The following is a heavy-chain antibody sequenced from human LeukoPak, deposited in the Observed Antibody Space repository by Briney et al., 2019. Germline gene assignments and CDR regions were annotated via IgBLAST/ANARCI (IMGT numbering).Heavy chain of an antibody. CDR3: ARQGFVASYGVDV. CDR2: IYPGDSNT. J-gene: IGHJ6*02. Sequence: GEFLKISCKGSGYSFKNYWIAWVRQTPGKGLEWMGIIYPGDSNTRYNPSFQGQVTISADKSISTAYLQWGSLKASDAAKYYCARQGFVASYGVDVWGQGTTVTVSS. CDR1: GYSFKNYW. V-gene: IGHV5-51*01.